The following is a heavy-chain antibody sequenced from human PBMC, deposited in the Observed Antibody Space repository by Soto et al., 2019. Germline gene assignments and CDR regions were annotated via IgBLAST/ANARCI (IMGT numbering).Heavy chain of an antibody. D-gene: IGHD2-21*02. CDR3: ARGPRPFCAGDCAFQH. CDR2: ISSSGSTI. V-gene: IGHV3-48*02. J-gene: IGHJ1*01. CDR1: GFTFNSYS. Sequence: GGSLRLSCAASGFTFNSYSMNWVRQAPGKGLEWISYISSSGSTIYYADSVKARFTVSRDNAENSLYLQMNSLRDEDTAVYYCARGPRPFCAGDCAFQHWGQGTLVTVSS.